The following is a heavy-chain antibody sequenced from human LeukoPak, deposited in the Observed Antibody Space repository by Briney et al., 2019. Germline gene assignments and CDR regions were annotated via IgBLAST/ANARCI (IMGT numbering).Heavy chain of an antibody. V-gene: IGHV4-59*08. CDR1: GGSISSYY. D-gene: IGHD2-21*02. Sequence: PSETLSLTCTVSGGSISSYYWNWIRQPPGQGLEWIGYIYYSGSTNYNPSLKSRVTISVDTSKNQFSLKLSSVTAADTAVYYCARHDGVTAIAPFDYWGQGTLVTVSS. J-gene: IGHJ4*02. CDR2: IYYSGST. CDR3: ARHDGVTAIAPFDY.